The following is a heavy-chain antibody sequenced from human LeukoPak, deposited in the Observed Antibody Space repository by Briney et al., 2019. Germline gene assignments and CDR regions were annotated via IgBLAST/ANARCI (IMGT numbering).Heavy chain of an antibody. CDR3: ATSQNETRYSSGWSYYFDY. CDR1: GGTFSSYA. CDR2: IIPIFGTA. Sequence: SVKVSCKASGGTFSSYAISWVRQAPGQGLEWMGGIIPIFGTANYAQRFQGRVTITADESTSTAYMELSSLRSEDTAVYYCATSQNETRYSSGWSYYFDYWGQGTLVTVSS. V-gene: IGHV1-69*13. D-gene: IGHD6-19*01. J-gene: IGHJ4*02.